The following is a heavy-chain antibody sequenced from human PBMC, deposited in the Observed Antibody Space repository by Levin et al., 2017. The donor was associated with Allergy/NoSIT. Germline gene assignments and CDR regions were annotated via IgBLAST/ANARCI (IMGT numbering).Heavy chain of an antibody. CDR2: RRGKRGRR. CDR1: GFTFDDYA. V-gene: IGHV3-9*01. CDR3: ARDNIGLPDAFDI. D-gene: IGHD3-10*01. Sequence: RLSCAASGFTFDDYAMHWVRQAPGKGKEGGGGRRGKRGRRGEADSVKGRFTISRDNAKNSLYLQMNSLRTEDTALYYCARDNIGLPDAFDIWGQGTMVIVSS. J-gene: IGHJ3*02.